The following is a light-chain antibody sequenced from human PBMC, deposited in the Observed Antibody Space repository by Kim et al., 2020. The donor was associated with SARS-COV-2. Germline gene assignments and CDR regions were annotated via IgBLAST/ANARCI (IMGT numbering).Light chain of an antibody. CDR2: AAS. V-gene: IGKV1-39*01. J-gene: IGKJ2*01. CDR3: QQSYNTPEYS. CDR1: QSISSY. Sequence: DIQMTQSPSSLSASVGDRVTITCRASQSISSYLNWYQQKPGKAPKLLIYAASSLQSGVPSRFSGSGSGTDFTLIISNLQPEDFATYYCQQSYNTPEYSFGQGTKLEIK.